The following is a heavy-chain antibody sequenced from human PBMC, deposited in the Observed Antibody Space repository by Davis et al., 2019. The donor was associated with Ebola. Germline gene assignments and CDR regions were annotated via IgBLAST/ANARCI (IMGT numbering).Heavy chain of an antibody. J-gene: IGHJ5*02. V-gene: IGHV3-7*01. CDR2: MKGDGSLE. CDR3: ARDAETSMVYHWFDP. CDR1: GFDFDNSW. Sequence: PGGSLRLSCVASGFDFDNSWMTWVRQAPGKGLEWVANMKGDGSLENYVDSVKGRFTISRDNAKKSLYLEMNSLRAEDTAVYYCARDAETSMVYHWFDPWGQGTLVTVSS. D-gene: IGHD2-8*01.